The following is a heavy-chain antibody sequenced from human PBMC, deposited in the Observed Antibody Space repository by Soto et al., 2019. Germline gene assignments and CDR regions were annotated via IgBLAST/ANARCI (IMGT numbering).Heavy chain of an antibody. CDR3: ARLGFPGAIYFDS. CDR2: IYPGDSET. V-gene: IGHV5-51*01. CDR1: GYNFTTFW. J-gene: IGHJ4*02. Sequence: GESLKISCKGSGYNFTTFWIGWVRQMPGKGLEWMGIIYPGDSETKYSPDFEGQVTISADRSTNTAYLQWSSLRASDTAMYYWARLGFPGAIYFDSWGLGTLVTVSS.